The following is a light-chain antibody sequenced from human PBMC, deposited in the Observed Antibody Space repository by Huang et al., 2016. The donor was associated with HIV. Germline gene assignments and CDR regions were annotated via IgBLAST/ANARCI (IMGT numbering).Light chain of an antibody. J-gene: IGKJ3*01. CDR2: GAS. CDR1: QSVATK. Sequence: EIVMTQSPATLSVSPGDRATLSCRASQSVATKLAWYQLRPGQAPRLLSFGASTRAPCVPARFSVSGSGTDFSLTISSLQSEDFAVYYCQQYSNWPPVTFGPGTKVDIK. V-gene: IGKV3-15*01. CDR3: QQYSNWPPVT.